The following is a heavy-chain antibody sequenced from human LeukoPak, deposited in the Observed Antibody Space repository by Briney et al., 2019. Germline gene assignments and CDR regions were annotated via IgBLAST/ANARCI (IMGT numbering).Heavy chain of an antibody. D-gene: IGHD7-27*01. J-gene: IGHJ3*02. CDR3: ARWDWGSGLGAFDI. CDR2: IIPIFGTA. CDR1: GGTFSSYA. Sequence: GASVKVSCKASGGTFSSYAISWVRQAPGQGLEWMGGIIPIFGTANYAQKFQGRVTITADKSTSTAYMELSSLRSEDTAVYYCARWDWGSGLGAFDIWGQGTMVTVSS. V-gene: IGHV1-69*06.